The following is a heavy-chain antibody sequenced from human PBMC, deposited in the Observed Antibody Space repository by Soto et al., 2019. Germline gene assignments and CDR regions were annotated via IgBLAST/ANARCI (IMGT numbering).Heavy chain of an antibody. CDR3: ARDTIFGVVTDADSYYYYGMDV. Sequence: GASVKVSCKASGYTFTGYYMHWVRQAPGQGLEWMGWINPNSGGTNYAQKFQGWVTMTRDTPISTAYMELSRLRSDDTAVYYCARDTIFGVVTDADSYYYYGMDVWGQGTTVTVSS. D-gene: IGHD3-3*01. CDR2: INPNSGGT. J-gene: IGHJ6*02. CDR1: GYTFTGYY. V-gene: IGHV1-2*04.